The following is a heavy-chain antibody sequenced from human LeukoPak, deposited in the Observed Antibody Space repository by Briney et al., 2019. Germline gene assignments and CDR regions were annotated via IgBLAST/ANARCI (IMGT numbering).Heavy chain of an antibody. CDR1: GGSISSGDYY. V-gene: IGHV4-30-4*08. J-gene: IGHJ2*01. CDR2: IYYSGST. Sequence: KTSETLSLTCTVSGGSISSGDYYWSWIRQPPGKGLEWTGYIYYSGSTYYNPSLKRRVTISVATSKNQFSLKLSSVTAADTAIYYCARAPLDCSGGSCYYWYFDLSGPGTLVTVSS. D-gene: IGHD2-15*01. CDR3: ARAPLDCSGGSCYYWYFDL.